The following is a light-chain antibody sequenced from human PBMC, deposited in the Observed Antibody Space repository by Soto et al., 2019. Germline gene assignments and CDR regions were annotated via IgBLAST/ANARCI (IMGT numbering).Light chain of an antibody. J-gene: IGLJ3*02. Sequence: QSALTQPASVSGSPGQSITISCTGTSSDIGSYNLVSWYQHHPGKAPKLMIYEGSKRPSGVSNRFSGSKSGNTASLTISGLQAEDEAYYYCSSTAGNNNLVFGGGTKLTVL. CDR3: SSTAGNNNLV. CDR1: SSDIGSYNL. CDR2: EGS. V-gene: IGLV2-23*01.